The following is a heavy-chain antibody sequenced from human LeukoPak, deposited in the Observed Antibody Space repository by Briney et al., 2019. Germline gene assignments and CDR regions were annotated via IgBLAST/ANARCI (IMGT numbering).Heavy chain of an antibody. D-gene: IGHD3-22*01. V-gene: IGHV3-7*05. Sequence: QPGPSLRLSCAASGFTFSTSWMRLVRHDPGKGPEWVATINQDGSETFYAYFVQGRFSISRDNAESTLYLQMNSLRAEDTAVYFCARQYANDYFDSSGYNDYWGQGSLVTASS. CDR3: ARQYANDYFDSSGYNDY. J-gene: IGHJ4*02. CDR1: GFTFSTSW. CDR2: INQDGSET.